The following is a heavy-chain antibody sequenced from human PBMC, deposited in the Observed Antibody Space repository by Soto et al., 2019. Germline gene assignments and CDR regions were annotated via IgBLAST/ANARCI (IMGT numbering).Heavy chain of an antibody. Sequence: ASEKVSCKASGGTFSSYAISWVRQAPGQGLEWMGGIIPIFGTANYAQKFQGRVTITADKSTSTAYMELSSLRSEDTAVYYCASGKAATVPLYYFDYWGQGTLVTVSS. J-gene: IGHJ4*02. D-gene: IGHD2-15*01. CDR3: ASGKAATVPLYYFDY. V-gene: IGHV1-69*06. CDR2: IIPIFGTA. CDR1: GGTFSSYA.